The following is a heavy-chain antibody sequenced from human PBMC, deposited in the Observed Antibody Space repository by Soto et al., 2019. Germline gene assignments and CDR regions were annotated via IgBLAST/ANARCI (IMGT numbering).Heavy chain of an antibody. J-gene: IGHJ3*02. D-gene: IGHD2-15*01. CDR3: ARVAGGSLYAFDI. Sequence: SVKVSCKASGGTFSSYAISWVRQAPGQGREWMGGIIPIFGTANYAQKFQGRVTITADESTSTAYMELSSLRSEDTAVYYCARVAGGSLYAFDIWGQGTMVTVSS. CDR2: IIPIFGTA. CDR1: GGTFSSYA. V-gene: IGHV1-69*13.